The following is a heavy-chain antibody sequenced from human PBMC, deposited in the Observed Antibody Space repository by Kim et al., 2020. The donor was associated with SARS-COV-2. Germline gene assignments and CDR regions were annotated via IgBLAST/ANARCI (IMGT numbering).Heavy chain of an antibody. Sequence: GSTYSNPSLKSRVTISVDTSKNQFSLKLSSVTAADTAVYYCVAARNNFDYWGQGTLVTVSS. CDR2: GST. J-gene: IGHJ4*02. D-gene: IGHD6-6*01. V-gene: IGHV4-39*07. CDR3: VAARNNFDY.